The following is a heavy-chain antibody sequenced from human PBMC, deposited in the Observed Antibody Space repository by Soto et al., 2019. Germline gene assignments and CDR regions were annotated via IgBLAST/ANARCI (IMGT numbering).Heavy chain of an antibody. CDR3: ARHQSHSSSYVDP. CDR2: IYYSGST. J-gene: IGHJ5*02. CDR1: GGSISSSSYY. V-gene: IGHV4-39*01. Sequence: QLQLQESGPGLVKPSETLSLTCTVSGGSISSSSYYWGCIRQPPGKGLEWIGSIYYSGSTSYNPSLKSRVTISVDTAKNQFSLKQSSVTAADTAVYYCARHQSHSSSYVDPWGQGTLVTVSS. D-gene: IGHD6-13*01.